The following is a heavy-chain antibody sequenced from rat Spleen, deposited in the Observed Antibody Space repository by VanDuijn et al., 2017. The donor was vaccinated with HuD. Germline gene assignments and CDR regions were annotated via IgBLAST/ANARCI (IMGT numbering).Heavy chain of an antibody. CDR3: ARGGTIAAIFDY. J-gene: IGHJ2*01. CDR2: IGSNGGT. Sequence: QVQLKESGPGLVQPSQTLSLTCTVSGLSLTSNSVSWIRQPPGKGLEWMGVIGSNGGTDYNSAIKSRLSISRDTSKSQVFLKMNSLQTEDTAMYFCARGGTIAAIFDYWGQGVMVTVSS. V-gene: IGHV2-47*01. D-gene: IGHD1-2*01. CDR1: GLSLTSNS.